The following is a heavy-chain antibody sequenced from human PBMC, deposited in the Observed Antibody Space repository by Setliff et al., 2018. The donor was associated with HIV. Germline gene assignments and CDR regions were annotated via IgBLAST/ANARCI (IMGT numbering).Heavy chain of an antibody. J-gene: IGHJ5*02. CDR2: IYYSGST. D-gene: IGHD3-10*01. CDR1: GDSISGNFWTRNY. CDR3: ARHGSNWFDP. Sequence: TLSLTCTVSGDSISGNFWTRNYWSWIRQSPGKGLEWIGSIYYSGSTYYSPSLKSRVTISVDTSKNQFYLRLSSVTAADTAVYYCARHGSNWFDPWGQGTQVTVSS. V-gene: IGHV4-39*01.